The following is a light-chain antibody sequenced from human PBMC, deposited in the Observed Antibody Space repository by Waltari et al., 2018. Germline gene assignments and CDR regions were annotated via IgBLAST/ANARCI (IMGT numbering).Light chain of an antibody. J-gene: IGLJ1*01. CDR2: RND. CDR3: AAWDDSLGGHFV. V-gene: IGLV1-47*01. Sequence: QSVLTQPPSASGTPGQSVTISCSGSLSNIGANFVYWYQQVPGTAPKILIYRNDQRPSGVPDRFSASKSGSSASLAISWLRSEDEADYFCAAWDDSLGGHFVFGTGTKVIV. CDR1: LSNIGANF.